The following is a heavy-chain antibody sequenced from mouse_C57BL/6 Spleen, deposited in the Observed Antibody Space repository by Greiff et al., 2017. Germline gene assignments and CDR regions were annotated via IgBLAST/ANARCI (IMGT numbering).Heavy chain of an antibody. D-gene: IGHD1-1*01. V-gene: IGHV1-50*01. J-gene: IGHJ3*01. CDR3: ARGGLLGPFAY. CDR1: GYTFTSYW. CDR2: IDPSDSYT. Sequence: QVQLQQSGAELVKPGASVKLSCKASGYTFTSYWMQWVKQRPGQGLEWIGEIDPSDSYTNYNQKFKGKATLTVDTSSSTAYMQLSSLTSEDSAVYYCARGGLLGPFAYWGQGTLVTVSA.